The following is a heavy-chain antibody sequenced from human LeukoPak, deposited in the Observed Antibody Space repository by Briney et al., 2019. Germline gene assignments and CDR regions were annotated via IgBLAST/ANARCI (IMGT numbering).Heavy chain of an antibody. Sequence: GGSLRLSCAASGFTFSSYWIHWVRQAPGKGLVWVSRINGDGSITNYADSVKGRFTISRDNAKNTLFLQMNSLRAEDTAVYYCAKDPSYAPDFFFDYWGQGTLVTVSP. CDR2: INGDGSIT. J-gene: IGHJ4*02. V-gene: IGHV3-74*01. CDR1: GFTFSSYW. D-gene: IGHD1-14*01. CDR3: AKDPSYAPDFFFDY.